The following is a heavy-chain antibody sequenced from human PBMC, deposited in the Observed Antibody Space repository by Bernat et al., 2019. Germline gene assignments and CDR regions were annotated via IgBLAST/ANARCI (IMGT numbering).Heavy chain of an antibody. J-gene: IGHJ2*01. CDR2: IHYTGTT. Sequence: QVQLQESGPGLVKPSQTLSLTCTVSGDSITSGGRYWNWIRQHPGRGLEWIGYIHYTGTTYYSPSLKSRVTISLNTSKNQFSLKLSSVTAADTARYYCARGGTKVVTPFWNFGIWGRGTLVTVSS. V-gene: IGHV4-31*03. CDR1: GDSITSGGRY. CDR3: ARGGTKVVTPFWNFGI. D-gene: IGHD2-8*01.